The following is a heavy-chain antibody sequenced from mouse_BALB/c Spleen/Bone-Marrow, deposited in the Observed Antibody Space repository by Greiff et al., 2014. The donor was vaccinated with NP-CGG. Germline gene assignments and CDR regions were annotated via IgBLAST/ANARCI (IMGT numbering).Heavy chain of an antibody. CDR1: GFTFSDYY. Sequence: EVMLVESGGGLVKPGGSLKLSCAASGFTFSDYYMYWVRQTPEKRLEWVATISDGGSYTDYPGSVKGRFTVSRDNAKNNLYLQMSSLKSEDTAMYFRARTYRPFALDYWGQGTSVTVSS. J-gene: IGHJ4*01. V-gene: IGHV5-4*02. D-gene: IGHD2-14*01. CDR2: ISDGGSYT. CDR3: ARTYRPFALDY.